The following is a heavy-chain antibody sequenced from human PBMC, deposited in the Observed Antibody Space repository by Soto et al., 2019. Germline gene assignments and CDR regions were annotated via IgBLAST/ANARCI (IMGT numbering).Heavy chain of an antibody. Sequence: SETLSLTCPVSGGSISSYYWSWIRQPPGKGLEWIGNIYHSGNTNYNPSLKSRLTISVDTSKNHFSLMVDSVTAADTAVYYCARARFQVLYGKPYFDSWGQGTLVTVSS. CDR2: IYHSGNT. V-gene: IGHV4-59*12. J-gene: IGHJ4*02. CDR1: GGSISSYY. CDR3: ARARFQVLYGKPYFDS. D-gene: IGHD2-2*02.